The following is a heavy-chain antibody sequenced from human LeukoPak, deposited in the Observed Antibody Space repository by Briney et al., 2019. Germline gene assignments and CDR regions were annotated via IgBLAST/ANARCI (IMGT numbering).Heavy chain of an antibody. Sequence: KPSETLSLTCAVSGYSISSSNWWGWIRQPPGKGLEWIGYIYYSGSIYYNPSLKSRVTMSVDTSKNQFSLKLSSVTAADTAVYYCARTYDSTGYYPLGAFDIWGQGTMVTVSS. V-gene: IGHV4-28*05. D-gene: IGHD3-22*01. CDR2: IYYSGSI. CDR1: GYSISSSNW. CDR3: ARTYDSTGYYPLGAFDI. J-gene: IGHJ3*02.